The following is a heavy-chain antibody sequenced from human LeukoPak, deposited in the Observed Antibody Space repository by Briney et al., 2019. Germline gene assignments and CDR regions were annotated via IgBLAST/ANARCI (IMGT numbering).Heavy chain of an antibody. J-gene: IGHJ6*02. V-gene: IGHV4-59*01. D-gene: IGHD1-26*01. CDR2: IYYNGNT. CDR1: VGSFIIYY. Sequence: SETRSLTCSVSVGSFIIYYWNWIRRPPGKGLEWIGYIYYNGNTNYSPSLKSRVTMSVDTSKNLFSLKVSPVTAADTAVYYCARGRSNYYGMDVWGQGTTVTVSS. CDR3: ARGRSNYYGMDV.